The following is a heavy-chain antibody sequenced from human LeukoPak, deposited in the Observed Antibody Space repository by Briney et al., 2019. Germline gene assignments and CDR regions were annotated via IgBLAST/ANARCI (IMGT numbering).Heavy chain of an antibody. Sequence: GGSLRLSCAASGFTFSSYSMNWVRQAPGKGLEWVSSISSSSSYIYYADSVKGRFTISRDNAKNSLYLQMNSLRAEDTAVYYCARDPRGASGGYIANKYYFDYWGQGTLVTVSS. J-gene: IGHJ4*02. V-gene: IGHV3-21*01. CDR2: ISSSSSYI. CDR3: ARDPRGASGGYIANKYYFDY. CDR1: GFTFSSYS. D-gene: IGHD6-19*01.